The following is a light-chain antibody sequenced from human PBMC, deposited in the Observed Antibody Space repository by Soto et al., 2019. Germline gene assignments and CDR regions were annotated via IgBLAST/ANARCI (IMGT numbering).Light chain of an antibody. V-gene: IGKV1-13*02. J-gene: IGKJ4*01. CDR3: QQFNSDHLT. CDR1: QGISSA. Sequence: AIQLTQSPSSLSASVGDRVTITCRASQGISSALAWYQQKPGKAPKLLIYDASTLESGVPSRFSGSGSRTDFTLTISSLQPEDFATYYCQQFNSDHLTFGGGTKVEIK. CDR2: DAS.